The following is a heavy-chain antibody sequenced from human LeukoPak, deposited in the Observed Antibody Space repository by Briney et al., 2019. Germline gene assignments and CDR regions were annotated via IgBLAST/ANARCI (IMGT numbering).Heavy chain of an antibody. CDR2: IYYSGST. CDR1: GGSVSSGSYY. Sequence: TSETLSLTCTVSGGSVSSGSYYWSWIRQPPGKGLEWIGYIYYSGSTNYNPSLKSRVTISVDTSKNQFSLKLSSVTAADTAVYYCARDSPYSSSWQSDAFDIWGQGTMVTVSS. CDR3: ARDSPYSSSWQSDAFDI. V-gene: IGHV4-61*01. D-gene: IGHD6-13*01. J-gene: IGHJ3*02.